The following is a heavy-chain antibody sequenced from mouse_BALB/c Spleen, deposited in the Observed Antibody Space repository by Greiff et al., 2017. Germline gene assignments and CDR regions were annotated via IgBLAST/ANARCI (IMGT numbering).Heavy chain of an antibody. D-gene: IGHD2-14*01. J-gene: IGHJ3*01. CDR1: GFAFSSYD. V-gene: IGHV5-12-1*01. Sequence: EVKLVESGGGLVKPGGSLKLSCAASGFAFSSYDMSWVRQTPEKRLEWVAYISSGGGSTYYPDTVKGRFTISRDNAKNTLYLQMSSLKSEDTAMYYCARSYYRYPWFAYWGQGTLVTVSA. CDR2: ISSGGGST. CDR3: ARSYYRYPWFAY.